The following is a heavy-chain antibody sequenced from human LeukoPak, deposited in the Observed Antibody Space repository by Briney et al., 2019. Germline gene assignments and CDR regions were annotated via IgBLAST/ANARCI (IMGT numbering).Heavy chain of an antibody. CDR2: INHSGST. CDR1: GGSFSGYY. D-gene: IGHD3-22*01. CDR3: ATDDSSGYIDY. Sequence: SETLSLTCAVCGGSFSGYYWSWLRQPPGRGLEWIGEINHSGSTNYNPSLKSRVTISVDTSKNQFSLKLSSVTAAETAVYYCATDDSSGYIDYWGQGTLVTVSS. J-gene: IGHJ4*02. V-gene: IGHV4-34*01.